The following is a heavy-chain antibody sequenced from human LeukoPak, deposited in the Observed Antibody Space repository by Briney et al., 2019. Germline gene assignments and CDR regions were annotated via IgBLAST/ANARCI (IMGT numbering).Heavy chain of an antibody. Sequence: GGSLRLSCAASGFTFSSYSMNWVRQAPGKGLEWVSSISSSSSYIYYADSVKGRFTISRDNAKNSLYLQLNSLRAEDTAVYYCARRVRSGFFDNWGQGTLVTASS. CDR3: ARRVRSGFFDN. D-gene: IGHD3-3*01. J-gene: IGHJ4*02. CDR2: ISSSSSYI. CDR1: GFTFSSYS. V-gene: IGHV3-21*01.